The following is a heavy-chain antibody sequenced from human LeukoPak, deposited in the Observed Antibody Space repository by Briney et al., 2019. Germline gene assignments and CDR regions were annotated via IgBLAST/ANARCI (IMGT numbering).Heavy chain of an antibody. CDR1: GFTFDDYG. J-gene: IGHJ5*02. CDR3: ARDRYYDSSGYFSS. Sequence: GGSLRLSCAASGFTFDDYGMSWVRQAPGKGLEWVSGINWNGGSTGYADSVKGRFTISRDNAKNSLYLQMNSLRAEDTALYYCARDRYYDSSGYFSSWGQGTLVTVSS. CDR2: INWNGGST. V-gene: IGHV3-20*04. D-gene: IGHD3-22*01.